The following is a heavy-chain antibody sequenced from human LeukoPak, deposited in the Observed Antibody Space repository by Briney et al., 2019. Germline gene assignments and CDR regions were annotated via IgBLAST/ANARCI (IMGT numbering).Heavy chain of an antibody. Sequence: SETLSLTCAVYGGSFSAYYWSWIRQPPGKGLEWIGEISHSGSTNYNPSLKGRVTISVDTSKNQFSLKPSSVTAADTAVYYCARDAAVAATGVDYWGQGTLVTVSS. CDR2: ISHSGST. J-gene: IGHJ4*02. V-gene: IGHV4-34*01. CDR1: GGSFSAYY. D-gene: IGHD6-19*01. CDR3: ARDAAVAATGVDY.